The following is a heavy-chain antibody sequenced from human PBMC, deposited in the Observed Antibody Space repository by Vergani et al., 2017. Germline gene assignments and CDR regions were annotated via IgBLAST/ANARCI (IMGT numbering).Heavy chain of an antibody. Sequence: QVQLVESGGGVVQPGRSLRLSCAASGFTFSNYGMHWVRQAPGKGLEWVAVISYAGTNKYYAGSVKGRFTISRDNSKNTLYLQMNSLRPEDTAVYYCAKDLGPRGYSGFDIWGQGTMVTVSS. CDR2: ISYAGTNK. V-gene: IGHV3-30*18. D-gene: IGHD5-12*01. CDR1: GFTFSNYG. J-gene: IGHJ3*02. CDR3: AKDLGPRGYSGFDI.